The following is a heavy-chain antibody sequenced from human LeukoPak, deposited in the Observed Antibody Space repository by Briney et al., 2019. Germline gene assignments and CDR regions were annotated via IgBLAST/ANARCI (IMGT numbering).Heavy chain of an antibody. J-gene: IGHJ4*02. CDR3: ARAVLRYYDCSPTYFDY. Sequence: PSETLSLTCAVYGGSFSGYYWSWIRQPPGKGLEWIGEINHIGSTNYNPSLKSRVTISVDTTKNHFSLKLSSVTTADTAVYYCARAVLRYYDCSPTYFDYWGQGTLVTVSS. D-gene: IGHD3-9*01. V-gene: IGHV4-34*01. CDR2: INHIGST. CDR1: GGSFSGYY.